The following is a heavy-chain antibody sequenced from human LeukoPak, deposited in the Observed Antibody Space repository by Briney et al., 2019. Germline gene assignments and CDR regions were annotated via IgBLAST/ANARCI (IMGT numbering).Heavy chain of an antibody. CDR1: GFTLSTYW. Sequence: GGSLRLSCVASGFTLSTYWMHWVRQAPGKGLEWVANIKQDGSEKCYVDSVKGRFTISRDNAKNSLYLQMNSLRAEDTAVYYCARDRWELLSNSYHYCGLDVWGQGTTVTVSS. D-gene: IGHD2-15*01. J-gene: IGHJ6*02. V-gene: IGHV3-7*01. CDR3: ARDRWELLSNSYHYCGLDV. CDR2: IKQDGSEK.